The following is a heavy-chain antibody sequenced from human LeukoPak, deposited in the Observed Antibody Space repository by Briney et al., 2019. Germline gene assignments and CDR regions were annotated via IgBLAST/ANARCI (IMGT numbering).Heavy chain of an antibody. CDR2: XYHSGST. J-gene: IGHJ6*03. CDR1: GGSIXXXXXX. D-gene: IGHD2-2*01. V-gene: IGHV4-30-2*01. Sequence: VSGGSIXXXXXXXSXXXXPPXXXXXXXGXXYHSGSTYYNPSLKSRVTISVDRSKNQFSLKLSSVTAADTAVYYCAREFDGNCSSTSCHYYMDVWGKGTTVTVSS. CDR3: AREFDGNCSSTSCHYYMDV.